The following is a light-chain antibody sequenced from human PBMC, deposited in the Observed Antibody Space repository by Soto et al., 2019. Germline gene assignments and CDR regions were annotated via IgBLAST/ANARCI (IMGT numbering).Light chain of an antibody. CDR2: GAS. J-gene: IGKJ1*01. CDR3: QQYNNWPQT. CDR1: QSVSSN. V-gene: IGKV3-15*01. Sequence: EIVMTQSAATLSVSPGERATLSCRASQSVSSNLAWYQQKPGQAPRLLIYGASTRATGIPARFSGSGSGTEFTLTISSLQPGDFAVYYCQQYNNWPQTFGQGTKVDIK.